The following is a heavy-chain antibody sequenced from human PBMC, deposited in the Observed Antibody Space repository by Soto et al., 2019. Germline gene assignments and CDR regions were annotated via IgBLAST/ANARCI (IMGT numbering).Heavy chain of an antibody. V-gene: IGHV1-18*04. CDR2: ISAYNGNT. CDR3: ARFQGFYRSGGSSHRIDV. D-gene: IGHD3-16*02. Sequence: ASVKVSCKASVYTFTNYGISWVRQAPGQGIEWMGWISAYNGNTNYAQKLQGSVTMTTDTSTRTAYMELGSLRSDDTAAYYCARFQGFYRSGGSSHRIDVWGQRSTDIVS. CDR1: VYTFTNYG. J-gene: IGHJ6*01.